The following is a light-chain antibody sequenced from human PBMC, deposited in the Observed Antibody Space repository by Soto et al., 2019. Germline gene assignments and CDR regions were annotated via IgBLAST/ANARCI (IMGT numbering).Light chain of an antibody. V-gene: IGKV1-8*01. Sequence: AIRMTQSPSSFSASAGDRVTITCRASQGISSYLAWYQQKPGKAPELLINGASTLQSGVPSRFSGSGSGTDFTLTISCLQSEDVATYYCQQYYSSPWTFGQGTKVEIK. CDR3: QQYYSSPWT. CDR1: QGISSY. CDR2: GAS. J-gene: IGKJ1*01.